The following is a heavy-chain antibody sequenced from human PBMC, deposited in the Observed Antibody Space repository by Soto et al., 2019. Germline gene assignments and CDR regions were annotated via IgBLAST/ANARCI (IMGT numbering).Heavy chain of an antibody. CDR1: GYFFTSYA. D-gene: IGHD6-19*01. J-gene: IGHJ4*02. CDR2: INAANGHT. CDR3: ARGSIAVAGRNQLDY. Sequence: QVQLVQSGPEVKKTGASVKVSCRASGYFFTSYAIHWVRQAPGPRLEWLGWINAANGHTKYSQNFQGRDIITRDTSANTVYMEVSSLKSGDTAVYYCARGSIAVAGRNQLDYWGQGTRVTVFS. V-gene: IGHV1-3*01.